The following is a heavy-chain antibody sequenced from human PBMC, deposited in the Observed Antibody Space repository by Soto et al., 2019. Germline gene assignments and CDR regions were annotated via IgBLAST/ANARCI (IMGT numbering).Heavy chain of an antibody. D-gene: IGHD6-13*01. CDR2: ISYDGSNK. CDR3: AKGGSSSSIDY. J-gene: IGHJ4*02. Sequence: QVQLVESGGGVVQPGRSLRLSCAASGFTFSSYGMHWVRQAPGKGLEWVAVISYDGSNKYYADSVKGRFTISRDNSKNTLYLQMNSLRAEDTAVYYCAKGGSSSSIDYWGQGTLVTVS. CDR1: GFTFSSYG. V-gene: IGHV3-30*18.